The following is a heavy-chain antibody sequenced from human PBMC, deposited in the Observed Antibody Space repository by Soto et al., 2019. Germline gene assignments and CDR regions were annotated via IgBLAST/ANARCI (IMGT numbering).Heavy chain of an antibody. CDR2: IDCSASYT. Sequence: PGESLKISCEVSGYSFANYWISWVRQMPGQGLQWLGTIDCSASYTRYSPSFQGHVTISADRSLNTAYLHFSSLQASDTAIYFCARQNHGGDSTYLEYWGQGALVAVSS. J-gene: IGHJ4*02. D-gene: IGHD2-21*02. CDR3: ARQNHGGDSTYLEY. V-gene: IGHV5-10-1*01. CDR1: GYSFANYW.